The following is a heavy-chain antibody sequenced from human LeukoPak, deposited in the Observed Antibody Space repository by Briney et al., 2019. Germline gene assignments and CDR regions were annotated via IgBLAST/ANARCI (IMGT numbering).Heavy chain of an antibody. J-gene: IGHJ3*02. Sequence: EASVTVSCKASGYTFTGYYMHWVRQAPGQGLEWMGWINPNSGGTNYAQKFQGRVTMTRDTSISTAYMELSRLRSDDTAVYYCARTAEVRYSKAPEGAFDIWGQGTMVTVSS. V-gene: IGHV1-2*02. CDR3: ARTAEVRYSKAPEGAFDI. CDR1: GYTFTGYY. D-gene: IGHD6-13*01. CDR2: INPNSGGT.